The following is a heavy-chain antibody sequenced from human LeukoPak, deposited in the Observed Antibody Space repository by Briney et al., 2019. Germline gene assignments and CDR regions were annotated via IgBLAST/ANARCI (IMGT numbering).Heavy chain of an antibody. CDR2: ITSSNSYI. J-gene: IGHJ4*02. D-gene: IGHD5-18*01. Sequence: GGSLRLSCAASGFTFSSYSMNWVRQAPGKGLEWVSSITSSNSYIYYADSVKGRFTISRDNAKNSLYLQMNSLKPGATAVFYWAGGGGGWIHLWQYYFDYWGQGTLVTVSS. V-gene: IGHV3-21*01. CDR1: GFTFSSYS. CDR3: AGGGGGWIHLWQYYFDY.